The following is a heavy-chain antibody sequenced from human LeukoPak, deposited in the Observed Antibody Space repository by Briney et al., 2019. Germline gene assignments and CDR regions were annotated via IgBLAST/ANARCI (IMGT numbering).Heavy chain of an antibody. V-gene: IGHV3-15*07. Sequence: GGSLGLSCAASTFTFNNAWVNWVRQAPGKGLEWVGRIKSKTDGGTRDYAAPVKGRFTISRDDSTNTLYLQMNSLTTEDTAVYYCTSGRGFYYDTWDQGTLVTVSS. J-gene: IGHJ5*02. D-gene: IGHD3-22*01. CDR1: TFTFNNAW. CDR3: TSGRGFYYDT. CDR2: IKSKTDGGTR.